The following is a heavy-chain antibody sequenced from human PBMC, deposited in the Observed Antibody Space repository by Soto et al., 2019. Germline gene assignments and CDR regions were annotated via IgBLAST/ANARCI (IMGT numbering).Heavy chain of an antibody. D-gene: IGHD2-2*02. CDR2: ISYDGNNK. Sequence: VQLVESGGGVVQPGRSLRLSCAASDFTVSKFDMHWVRQAPGKGLEWVAVISYDGNNKYYADSVKGRFSISRDNSKNTLSLQINSLRAEDTAVYYCAREGAVPSAIGRYYYGMDVWGEGTTVTVSS. CDR1: DFTVSKFD. V-gene: IGHV3-30-3*01. J-gene: IGHJ6*04. CDR3: AREGAVPSAIGRYYYGMDV.